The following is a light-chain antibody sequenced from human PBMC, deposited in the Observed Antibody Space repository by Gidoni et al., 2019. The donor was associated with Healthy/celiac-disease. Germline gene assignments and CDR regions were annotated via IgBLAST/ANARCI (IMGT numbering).Light chain of an antibody. CDR2: DAF. Sequence: DIQLTQSPSSLSASVGDRVTITCQASQDISNYLNWYQHKPGKSPKRLIYDAFNLETGVPSRFSGSGSWTDFTFTISSLQPEDIATDYGQKYDNLPLTFGGGTKVEIK. V-gene: IGKV1-33*01. CDR3: QKYDNLPLT. J-gene: IGKJ4*02. CDR1: QDISNY.